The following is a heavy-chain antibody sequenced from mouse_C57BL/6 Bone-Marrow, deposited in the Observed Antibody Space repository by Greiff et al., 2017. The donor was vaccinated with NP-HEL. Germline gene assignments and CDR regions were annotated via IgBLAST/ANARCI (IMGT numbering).Heavy chain of an antibody. D-gene: IGHD1-1*01. CDR3: ARKAYYGRSYEFAY. CDR1: GYTFTTYW. V-gene: IGHV1-50*01. CDR2: IDPSDSYT. Sequence: VQLQQSGAELVKPGASVKLSCKASGYTFTTYWMQWVKQRPGQGLEWIGEIDPSDSYTNYNQKFKGKATLTVDTSSRTANMQLSSLTSEDSAVYYCARKAYYGRSYEFAYWGQGTLVTVSA. J-gene: IGHJ3*01.